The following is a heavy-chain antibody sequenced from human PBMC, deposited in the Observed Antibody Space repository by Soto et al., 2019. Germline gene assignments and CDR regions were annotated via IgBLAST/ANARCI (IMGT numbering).Heavy chain of an antibody. V-gene: IGHV3-7*05. J-gene: IGHJ6*02. CDR1: GFTFSGYW. CDR3: AREAV. CDR2: IKQDGSEQ. Sequence: VQLVESGGGLVQPGGSLRLSCAASGFTFSGYWMSWVRQAPGKGLEWVANIKQDGSEQFYVDSVKGRFTISRDNAKNSLYLQMNSLRAEDTAMYYCAREAVWGQGTTVTVSS.